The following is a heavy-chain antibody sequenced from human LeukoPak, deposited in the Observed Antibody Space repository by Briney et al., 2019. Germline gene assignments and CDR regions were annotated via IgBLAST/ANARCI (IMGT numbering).Heavy chain of an antibody. V-gene: IGHV3-7*01. CDR3: AKDTAQGYTFGTIEQDY. CDR2: IKNDGAVK. D-gene: IGHD5-12*01. Sequence: GGSLRLSCAASGFTVSSNYMSWVRQAPGKGLEWVANIKNDGAVKNYVDSVKGRFTISRDNAKNSLYLQMNSLRAEDTAVYYCAKDTAQGYTFGTIEQDYWGQGTLVTVAS. J-gene: IGHJ4*02. CDR1: GFTVSSNY.